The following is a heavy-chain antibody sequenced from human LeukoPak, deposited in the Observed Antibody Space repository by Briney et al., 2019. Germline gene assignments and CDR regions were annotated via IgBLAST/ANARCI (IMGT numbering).Heavy chain of an antibody. Sequence: GGSLRLSCAASGFSFRTYGMHWVRQAPGKGLEWVAVISYGGANKYYGDSVKGRFTISRDNAKNSLYLQMNSLRAEDTALYHCARGYDRFTMVRGVTVEYYGMDVWGQGTTVTVSS. D-gene: IGHD3-10*01. V-gene: IGHV3-30*03. CDR1: GFSFRTYG. CDR3: ARGYDRFTMVRGVTVEYYGMDV. J-gene: IGHJ6*02. CDR2: ISYGGANK.